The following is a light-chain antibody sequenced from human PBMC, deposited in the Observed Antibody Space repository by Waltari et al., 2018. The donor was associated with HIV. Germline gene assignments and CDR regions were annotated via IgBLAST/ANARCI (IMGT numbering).Light chain of an antibody. CDR3: ASHAGSKDV. Sequence: QSALTQPPSASGSPGQSVTISCTGTSSDVGAYNYVSWFQQHPGKAPKLMIYDVTKRPSGFPDRFSGYKSGNTASLTVSGLQAEDEADYYCASHAGSKDVFGGGTRLTVL. J-gene: IGLJ2*01. CDR2: DVT. CDR1: SSDVGAYNY. V-gene: IGLV2-8*01.